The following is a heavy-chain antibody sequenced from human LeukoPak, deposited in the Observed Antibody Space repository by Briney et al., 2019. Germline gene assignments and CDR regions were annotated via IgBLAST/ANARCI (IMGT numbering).Heavy chain of an antibody. J-gene: IGHJ4*02. V-gene: IGHV1-58*02. CDR2: IVVGSGNT. CDR1: GFTFTSSA. D-gene: IGHD5-12*01. CDR3: AAAVEMATIGDFDY. Sequence: PLASVKVSCKASGFTFTSSAMQWVRQARGQRLEWIGWIVVGSGNTNYAQKFQESVTITRDMSTSTAYMELSSLRSEDTAVYYCAAAVEMATIGDFDYWGQGTLVTVSS.